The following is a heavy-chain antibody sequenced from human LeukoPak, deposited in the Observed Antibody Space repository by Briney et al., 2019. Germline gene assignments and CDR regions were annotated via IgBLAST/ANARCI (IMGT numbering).Heavy chain of an antibody. CDR1: GFTFSSYW. V-gene: IGHV3-7*01. D-gene: IGHD3-10*01. J-gene: IGHJ5*02. CDR3: ARERPLLWFGDGA. Sequence: GSLRLSCAASGFTFSSYWMSWVRQAPGKGLEWVANIKQDGSEKYYVDSVKGRFTISRDNAKNSLYLQMNSLRAEDTAVYYCARERPLLWFGDGAWGQGTLVTVSS. CDR2: IKQDGSEK.